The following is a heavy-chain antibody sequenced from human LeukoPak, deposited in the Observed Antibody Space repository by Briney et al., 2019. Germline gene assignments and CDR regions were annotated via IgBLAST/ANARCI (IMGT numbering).Heavy chain of an antibody. CDR1: GFTFSTYA. CDR3: AKGGLGTAMVLYY. J-gene: IGHJ4*02. CDR2: ITGSGDST. Sequence: GGSLRLSCAASGFTFSTYAMNWVRQAPGKGLDWVSGITGSGDSTYYADSVKGRFTISRDNSKNTLFLQLNSLRAEDTAVYYCAKGGLGTAMVLYYWGQGTLVTVSS. V-gene: IGHV3-23*01. D-gene: IGHD5-18*01.